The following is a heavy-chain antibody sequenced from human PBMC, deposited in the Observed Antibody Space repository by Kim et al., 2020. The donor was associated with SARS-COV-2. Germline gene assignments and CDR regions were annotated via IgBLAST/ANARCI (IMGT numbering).Heavy chain of an antibody. CDR3: ARNFCIAAARCSNWFDP. D-gene: IGHD6-13*01. J-gene: IGHJ5*02. V-gene: IGHV1-46*01. Sequence: AAVKVSCKASGYTFTSYYMHWVRQAPGQGLEWMGIINPSCGSTSHPQKFQGRVTMTRDTSTSTVYMELSSLRSKDTAVYYCARNFCIAAARCSNWFDPWGQGTLVTVSS. CDR1: GYTFTSYY. CDR2: INPSCGST.